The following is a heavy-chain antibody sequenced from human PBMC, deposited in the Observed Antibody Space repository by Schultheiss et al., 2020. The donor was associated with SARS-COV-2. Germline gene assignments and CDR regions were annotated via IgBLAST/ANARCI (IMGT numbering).Heavy chain of an antibody. J-gene: IGHJ4*02. CDR1: GFVVYTNY. CDR2: IKEDGTDK. Sequence: GESLKISCVASGFVVYTNYMTWVRQAPGKGLVWLANIKEDGTDKYYVDSVKGRFTISRDNAKNSLYLQMNSLRAEDTAVYYCARFRVAVAGSLFDDYWGQGTLVTVSS. V-gene: IGHV3-7*01. D-gene: IGHD6-19*01. CDR3: ARFRVAVAGSLFDDY.